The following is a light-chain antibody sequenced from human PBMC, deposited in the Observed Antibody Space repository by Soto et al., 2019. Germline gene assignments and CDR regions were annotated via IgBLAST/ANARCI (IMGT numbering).Light chain of an antibody. V-gene: IGKV1-39*01. CDR2: AAS. Sequence: DIQMTQSPSSLSASVGDRVTITCRASQSISSYLNWYQQKPGKAPKLLIYAASSLQRGVPSRFSGSGSVTDFTLTISSLQPEDFATYYCQHSYSTPITFGQGTRLEIK. CDR1: QSISSY. CDR3: QHSYSTPIT. J-gene: IGKJ5*01.